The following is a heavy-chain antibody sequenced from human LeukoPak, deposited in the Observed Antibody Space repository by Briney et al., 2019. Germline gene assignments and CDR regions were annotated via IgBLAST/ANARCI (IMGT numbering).Heavy chain of an antibody. V-gene: IGHV3-48*03. Sequence: PGGSLRLSCAASGFTFSSYEMNWVRQAPGRGREWGSYISSSGRTTYYADSVKGRFTISRDDPHNTLSLQMTSLRAEDTAVYFCARGGVDYYGSGTYYLMYYFDYWGQGALVTVSS. CDR1: GFTFSSYE. CDR3: ARGGVDYYGSGTYYLMYYFDY. D-gene: IGHD3-10*01. CDR2: ISSSGRTT. J-gene: IGHJ4*02.